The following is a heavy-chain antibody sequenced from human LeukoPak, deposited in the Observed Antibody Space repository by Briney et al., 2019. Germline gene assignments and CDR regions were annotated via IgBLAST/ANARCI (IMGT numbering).Heavy chain of an antibody. CDR3: AIRPLGYCSGGTCRDY. Sequence: SETLSLTCTVSGVSSSSYYWTWIRQPPGKGLEWIGCVYYIGSTKYNPSLGSRVTISLDASKKQFSLRLSSVTAADTATYYCAIRPLGYCSGGTCRDYWGQGTLVTVSS. V-gene: IGHV4-59*01. CDR1: GVSSSSYY. J-gene: IGHJ4*02. CDR2: VYYIGST. D-gene: IGHD2-15*01.